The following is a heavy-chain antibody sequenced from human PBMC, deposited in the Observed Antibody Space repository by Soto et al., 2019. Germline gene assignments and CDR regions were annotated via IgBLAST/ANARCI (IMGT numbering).Heavy chain of an antibody. CDR3: ALGRRLLPTGFDY. Sequence: HPGGSLRLSCAASGFTFSSYAMHWVRQAPGKGLEWVAVISYDGSNKYYADSVKGRFTISRDNSKNTLYLQMNSLRAEDAAVYYCALGRRLLPTGFDYWGQGTLVTVSS. D-gene: IGHD3-22*01. CDR2: ISYDGSNK. CDR1: GFTFSSYA. V-gene: IGHV3-30-3*01. J-gene: IGHJ4*02.